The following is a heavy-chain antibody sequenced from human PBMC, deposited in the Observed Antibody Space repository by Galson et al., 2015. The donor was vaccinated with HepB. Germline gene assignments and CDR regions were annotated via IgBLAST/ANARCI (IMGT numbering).Heavy chain of an antibody. CDR3: ARGIGYGDYGFDY. J-gene: IGHJ4*02. Sequence: VQLQESGPGLVKPSETLSLTCTVSGGSVSSGSYYWSWIRQPPGKGLEWIGYVYNNGRTDYNPSLMSRVTISVDTSKNQFSLKLSSVTAADTAVYYCARGIGYGDYGFDYWGQGTLVTVSS. CDR1: GGSVSSGSYY. CDR2: VYNNGRT. D-gene: IGHD4-17*01. V-gene: IGHV4-61*01.